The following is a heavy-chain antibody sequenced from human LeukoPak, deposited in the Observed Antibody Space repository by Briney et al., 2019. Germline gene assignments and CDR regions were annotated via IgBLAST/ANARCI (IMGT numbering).Heavy chain of an antibody. CDR1: GGSISSYY. V-gene: IGHV4-59*08. D-gene: IGHD3-22*01. J-gene: IGHJ2*01. Sequence: PSETLSLTCTVSGGSISSYYWSWIRQPPGKGLEWIGYIYYSGSTNYNPSLKSRVTISVDTSKNQFSLELSSVTAADTAVYYCARQAAFNDYYDSSGYYRHWYFDLWGRGTLVTVSS. CDR3: ARQAAFNDYYDSSGYYRHWYFDL. CDR2: IYYSGST.